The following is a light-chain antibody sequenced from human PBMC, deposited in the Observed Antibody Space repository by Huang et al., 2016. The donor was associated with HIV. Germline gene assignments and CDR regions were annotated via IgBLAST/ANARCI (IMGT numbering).Light chain of an antibody. V-gene: IGKV3-11*01. J-gene: IGKJ4*01. CDR1: QSVNGY. CDR2: DTS. CDR3: QQRSNWSLS. Sequence: EIVLTQSPATLSLSPGERATLSCRASQSVNGYLAWYQQKPGQAPRLLNYDTSDRATGIPARFSGRWSGTDFTLTISSLEPEDSAIYYCQQRSNWSLSFGGGTKVGIK.